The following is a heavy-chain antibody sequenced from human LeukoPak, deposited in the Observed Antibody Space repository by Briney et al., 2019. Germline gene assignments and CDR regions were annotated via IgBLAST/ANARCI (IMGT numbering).Heavy chain of an antibody. Sequence: GGSLRLSCSASGFIFTTYWMHWVRQVPGKGLLWVARINIDGSSTYYADSVKGRFTISRDNAKNTVYLQMSSLRADDTAVYFCTRDLVGATSDFWGQGTLVTVSS. CDR1: GFIFTTYW. CDR2: INIDGSST. J-gene: IGHJ4*02. V-gene: IGHV3-74*01. D-gene: IGHD1-26*01. CDR3: TRDLVGATSDF.